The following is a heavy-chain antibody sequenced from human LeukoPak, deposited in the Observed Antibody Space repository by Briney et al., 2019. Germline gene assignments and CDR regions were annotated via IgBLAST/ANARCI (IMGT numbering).Heavy chain of an antibody. CDR3: ARECSANDAFDI. V-gene: IGHV3-66*01. Sequence: GGSLRLACAASGFTVSSNYMSWVRQAPGKGLEWVSVIYSGGSTYYADSVKGRFAISRDNSKNTLYLQMNSLRAEDTAVYYCARECSANDAFDIWGQGTMVTVSS. D-gene: IGHD4/OR15-4a*01. CDR2: IYSGGST. CDR1: GFTVSSNY. J-gene: IGHJ3*02.